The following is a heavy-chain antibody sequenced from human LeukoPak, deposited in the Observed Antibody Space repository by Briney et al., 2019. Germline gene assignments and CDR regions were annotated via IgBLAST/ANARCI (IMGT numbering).Heavy chain of an antibody. CDR2: IYYSGST. CDR1: GGSISSSSYY. Sequence: SETLSLTCTVSGGSISSSSYYWGWIRQPPGKGLEWIGSIYYSGSTYYNPSLKSRVTISVDTSKNQFSLKLSSVTAADTAVYYCARDIYYDKGALDYWGQVTLVTVSS. D-gene: IGHD3-22*01. V-gene: IGHV4-39*02. CDR3: ARDIYYDKGALDY. J-gene: IGHJ4*02.